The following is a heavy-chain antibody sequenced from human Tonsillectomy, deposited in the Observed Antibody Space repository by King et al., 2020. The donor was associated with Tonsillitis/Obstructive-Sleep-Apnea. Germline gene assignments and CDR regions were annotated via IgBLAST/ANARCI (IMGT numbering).Heavy chain of an antibody. D-gene: IGHD3-16*01. J-gene: IGHJ4*02. V-gene: IGHV3-7*03. Sequence: VQLVESGRGLVQPGGSLRLSCAASGFTFSSYWMSWVRQAPGKGLEWVANIKQDGTEKYYVDSVKGRFTISRDNAKHSLYLKMNSLRAEDTAVFYCAREAWGSLDSWGQGTLVTVSS. CDR2: IKQDGTEK. CDR1: GFTFSSYW. CDR3: AREAWGSLDS.